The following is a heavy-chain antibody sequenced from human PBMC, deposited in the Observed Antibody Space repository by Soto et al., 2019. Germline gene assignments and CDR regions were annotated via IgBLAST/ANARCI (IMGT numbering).Heavy chain of an antibody. V-gene: IGHV1-69*06. J-gene: IGHJ5*02. CDR3: ARDRTDSGYYTNWLDP. Sequence: SVKVSCKASGGTFGSDAITWVRQAPGQGLEWVGRIIPIFGTTNYAQNLQGRVTISADKSTLTSYMELHSLTSDDTALYYCARDRTDSGYYTNWLDPWGRGTQVTVSS. CDR1: GGTFGSDA. D-gene: IGHD3-22*01. CDR2: IIPIFGTT.